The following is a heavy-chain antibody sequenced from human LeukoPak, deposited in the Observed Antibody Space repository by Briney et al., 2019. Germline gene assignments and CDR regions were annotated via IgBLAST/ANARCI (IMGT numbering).Heavy chain of an antibody. CDR2: IYYSGGT. D-gene: IGHD4-17*01. Sequence: SETLSLTCTVSGGSISSSSYYWGWIRQPPGKGLEWIGSIYYSGGTYYNPSLKSRVTISVDTSKNQFSLKLSSVTAADTAVYYCARLFYGDYVNYWGQGTLVTVSS. CDR3: ARLFYGDYVNY. CDR1: GGSISSSSYY. J-gene: IGHJ4*02. V-gene: IGHV4-39*07.